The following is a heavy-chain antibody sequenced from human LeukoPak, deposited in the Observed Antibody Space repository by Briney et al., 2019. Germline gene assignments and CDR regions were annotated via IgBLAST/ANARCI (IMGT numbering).Heavy chain of an antibody. D-gene: IGHD1-7*01. CDR1: GFTFSSYW. J-gene: IGHJ5*02. V-gene: IGHV3-74*01. Sequence: GGSLRLSCAASGFTFSSYWMHWVRQAPGKGLVWVSRINSDGSSTSYADSVKGRFTISRDNAKNTLDLQMNGLRAEDTAVYYCARGNYGARGFDPWGQGTLVTVSS. CDR3: ARGNYGARGFDP. CDR2: INSDGSST.